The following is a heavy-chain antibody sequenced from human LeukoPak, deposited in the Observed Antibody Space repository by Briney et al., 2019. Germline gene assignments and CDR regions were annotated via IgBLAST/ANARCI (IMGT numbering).Heavy chain of an antibody. V-gene: IGHV4-59*12. CDR3: ARVPSYYYGSGSRFDY. CDR2: IYYSGST. CDR1: GGSISSYY. Sequence: SETLSLTCTVSGGSISSYYWSWIRQPPGKGLEWIGYIYYSGSTNYNPSLKSRVTISVDTSKNQFSLKLSSVTAADTAVYYCARVPSYYYGSGSRFDYWGQGTLVTVSS. D-gene: IGHD3-10*01. J-gene: IGHJ4*02.